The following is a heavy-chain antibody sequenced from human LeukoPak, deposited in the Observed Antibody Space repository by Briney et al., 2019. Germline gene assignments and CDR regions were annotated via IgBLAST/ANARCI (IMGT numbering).Heavy chain of an antibody. D-gene: IGHD6-19*01. V-gene: IGHV3-23*01. CDR3: AKDHPPAVAGHRDIDY. CDR2: ISGSGGST. Sequence: GGSLRLSCAASGFTFSSYAMSWVRQAPGKGLEWVSAISGSGGSTYYADSVKGRFTISRDNSKNTLYLQMNSLRAKDTAVYYCAKDHPPAVAGHRDIDYWGQGTLVTVSS. CDR1: GFTFSSYA. J-gene: IGHJ4*02.